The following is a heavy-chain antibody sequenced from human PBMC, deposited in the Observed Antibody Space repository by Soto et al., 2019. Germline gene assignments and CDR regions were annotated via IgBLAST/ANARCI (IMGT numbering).Heavy chain of an antibody. V-gene: IGHV1-18*01. D-gene: IGHD3-22*01. J-gene: IGHJ1*01. Sequence: ASVKVSCKASGYTFTSYGISWVRQAPGQGLEWMGWISAYNGNTNYAQKVQGRVTMTTDTSTITAYMELRSLRSDDTAVYYCAHRPGSSGYHSGYFQHWGQGTPVTVSS. CDR2: ISAYNGNT. CDR1: GYTFTSYG. CDR3: AHRPGSSGYHSGYFQH.